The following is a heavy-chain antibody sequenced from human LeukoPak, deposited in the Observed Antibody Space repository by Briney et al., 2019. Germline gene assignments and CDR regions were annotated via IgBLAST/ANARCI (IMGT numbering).Heavy chain of an antibody. CDR1: GLTFSSHT. J-gene: IGHJ4*02. CDR3: AKTPHIVVVPTTPFDY. V-gene: IGHV3-23*01. Sequence: GGSLRLSCAASGLTFSSHTMTWVRQAPGKGLEWVSAITNAGDSTYYADSVKGRFTISRDNSKNTLYLQMNSLRAEDTAVYYCAKTPHIVVVPTTPFDYWGQGTLVTVSS. D-gene: IGHD2-2*01. CDR2: ITNAGDST.